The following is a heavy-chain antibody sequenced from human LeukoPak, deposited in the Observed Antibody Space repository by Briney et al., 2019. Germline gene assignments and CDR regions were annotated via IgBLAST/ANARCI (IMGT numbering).Heavy chain of an antibody. CDR3: ALGYCGGGSCFAREYFQH. CDR1: GGSISSGGYY. D-gene: IGHD2-15*01. Sequence: SETLSLTCTVSGGSISSGGYYWTWIRQHPGKGLEWIGYIYYSGSTYYNPSLKSRVTISVDTSKNQFSLRLSSVTAADTAVYYCALGYCGGGSCFAREYFQHWGQGTLVTVSS. CDR2: IYYSGST. J-gene: IGHJ1*01. V-gene: IGHV4-31*03.